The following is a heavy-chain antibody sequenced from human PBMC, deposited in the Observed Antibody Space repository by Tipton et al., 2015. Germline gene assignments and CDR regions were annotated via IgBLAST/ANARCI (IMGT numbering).Heavy chain of an antibody. V-gene: IGHV3-23*01. Sequence: SLRLSCAASGFAFGSYAMSWVRQAPGKGLECVSGISASGVNTYYADSVKGRFTISRDNSKNTLYLQMNSLRAEDTAIYYCVKFPGIVVVTAYWGQGTLVTVSS. CDR1: GFAFGSYA. D-gene: IGHD2-21*02. CDR3: VKFPGIVVVTAY. CDR2: ISASGVNT. J-gene: IGHJ4*02.